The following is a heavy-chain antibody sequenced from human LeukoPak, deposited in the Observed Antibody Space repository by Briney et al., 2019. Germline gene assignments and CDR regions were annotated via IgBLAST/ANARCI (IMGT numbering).Heavy chain of an antibody. CDR3: AREPLEYSSSEDAFDI. D-gene: IGHD6-6*01. V-gene: IGHV3-53*01. Sequence: PGGSLRLSCAASGFTVSSNYMSWVRQAPGKGLEWVAVIYSGGSTYYADSVKGRFTISRDNSKNTLYLQMNSLRAEDTAVYYCAREPLEYSSSEDAFDIWGQGTMVTVSS. J-gene: IGHJ3*02. CDR1: GFTVSSNY. CDR2: IYSGGST.